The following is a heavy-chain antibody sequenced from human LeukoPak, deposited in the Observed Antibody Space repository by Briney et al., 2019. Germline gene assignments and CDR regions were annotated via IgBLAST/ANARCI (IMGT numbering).Heavy chain of an antibody. V-gene: IGHV3-74*01. CDR3: AKTVNFYDGRRLDY. J-gene: IGHJ4*02. Sequence: GGSLRLSCAASGFTFSSYWMYWVRQAPGKGLVWVSRINSDGKTTNYADSVKGRFTISRDNAKNTLYLQMNSLRPEDTAVYYCAKTVNFYDGRRLDYWGQGALVTVSS. CDR1: GFTFSSYW. D-gene: IGHD3-22*01. CDR2: INSDGKTT.